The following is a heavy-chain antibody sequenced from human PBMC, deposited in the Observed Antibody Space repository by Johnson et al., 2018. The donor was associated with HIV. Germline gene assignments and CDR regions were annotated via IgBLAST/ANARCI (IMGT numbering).Heavy chain of an antibody. CDR2: ISYDGSNK. D-gene: IGHD1-26*01. CDR1: GFTFSSYA. Sequence: QVQLVESGGGVVQPGRSLRLSCAASGFTFSSYAMHWVRQAPGKGLEWVAVISYDGSNKYYADSVKGRFTISRDNSKNTLYLQMNSLRAEDTAVYYGVKDRGSPGIPAAFDIWGQGTMVTVSS. CDR3: VKDRGSPGIPAAFDI. V-gene: IGHV3-30-3*01. J-gene: IGHJ3*02.